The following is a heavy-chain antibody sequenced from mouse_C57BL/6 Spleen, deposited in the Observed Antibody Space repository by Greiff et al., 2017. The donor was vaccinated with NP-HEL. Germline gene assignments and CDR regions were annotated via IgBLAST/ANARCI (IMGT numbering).Heavy chain of an antibody. CDR3: ARGDYDYDDFDY. CDR2: INPYNGGT. Sequence: VQLKQSGPVLVKPGASVKMSCKASGYTFTDYYMNWVKQSHGKSLEWIGVINPYNGGTSYNQKFKGKATLTVDKSSSTAYMELNSLTSEDSAVYYCARGDYDYDDFDYWGQGTTLTVSS. V-gene: IGHV1-19*01. D-gene: IGHD2-4*01. CDR1: GYTFTDYY. J-gene: IGHJ2*01.